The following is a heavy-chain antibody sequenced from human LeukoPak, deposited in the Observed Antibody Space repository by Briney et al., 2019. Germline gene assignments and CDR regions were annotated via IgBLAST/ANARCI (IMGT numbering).Heavy chain of an antibody. CDR3: ARLQTPLGAFDI. J-gene: IGHJ3*02. D-gene: IGHD4-11*01. V-gene: IGHV3-9*03. Sequence: SCKVSGYTLTELSMHWVRQAPGKGLEWVSGISWNSGSIGYADSVKGRFTISRDNAKNSLYLQMNSLRAEDMALYYCARLQTPLGAFDIWGQGTMVTVSS. CDR1: GYTLTELS. CDR2: ISWNSGSI.